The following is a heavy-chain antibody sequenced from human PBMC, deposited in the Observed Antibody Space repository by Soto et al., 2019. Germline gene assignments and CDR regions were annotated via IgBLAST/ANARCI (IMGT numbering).Heavy chain of an antibody. CDR3: ARTQYYYDSSGYYLGAFDI. CDR1: GYSISSSNW. V-gene: IGHV4-28*01. Sequence: PSETLSLTCAVSGYSISSSNWWGWIRQPPGKGLEWIGYIYYSGSTYYNPSLKSRVTMSVDTSKNQFSLKLSSVTAVDTAVYYCARTQYYYDSSGYYLGAFDIWGQGTMVTVSS. J-gene: IGHJ3*02. D-gene: IGHD3-22*01. CDR2: IYYSGST.